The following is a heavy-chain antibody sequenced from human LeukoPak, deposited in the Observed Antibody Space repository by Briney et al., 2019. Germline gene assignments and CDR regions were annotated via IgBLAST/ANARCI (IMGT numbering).Heavy chain of an antibody. V-gene: IGHV1-46*01. CDR3: ARDALPQTTVTNYYYYMDV. CDR2: INPSDGST. J-gene: IGHJ6*03. D-gene: IGHD4-11*01. CDR1: GYTFTTYY. Sequence: GASVKVSCKASGYTFTTYYMHWVRHAPGQGLEWMGIINPSDGSTSYSQKFQGRVIMTRDMSTSTVYMELSSLRSEDTAVYYCARDALPQTTVTNYYYYMDVWGKGTTVTVSS.